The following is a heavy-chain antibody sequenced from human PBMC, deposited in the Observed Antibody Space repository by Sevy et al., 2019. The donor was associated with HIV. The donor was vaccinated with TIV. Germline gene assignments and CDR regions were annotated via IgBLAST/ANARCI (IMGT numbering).Heavy chain of an antibody. CDR2: FFYSDNF. Sequence: SETLSLTCSVSGDSLSSADYYWSWVRPPPGMGLEWIGYFFYSDNFYYNPSLKSRLTISVDTSKNQFSLKLSSVTAADSAVYYCARSKNVDVAPFDYWGQGTPVTVSS. CDR3: ARSKNVDVAPFDY. D-gene: IGHD5-12*01. V-gene: IGHV4-30-4*01. CDR1: GDSLSSADYY. J-gene: IGHJ4*02.